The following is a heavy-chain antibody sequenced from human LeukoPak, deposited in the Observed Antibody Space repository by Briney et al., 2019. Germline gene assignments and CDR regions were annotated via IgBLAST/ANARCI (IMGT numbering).Heavy chain of an antibody. V-gene: IGHV4-59*08. Sequence: SETLSLTCTVCGGSISSYYWSWIRQPPGKGLEWIGYIYYSGSTNYNPSLKSRVTISVGTSKNQFSLKLSSVTAADTAVYYCARHLYYYDSSGTDGMDVWGQGTTVTVSS. J-gene: IGHJ6*02. CDR2: IYYSGST. CDR1: GGSISSYY. CDR3: ARHLYYYDSSGTDGMDV. D-gene: IGHD3-22*01.